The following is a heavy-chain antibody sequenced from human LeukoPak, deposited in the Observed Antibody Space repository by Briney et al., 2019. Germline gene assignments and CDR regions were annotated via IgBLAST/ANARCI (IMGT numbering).Heavy chain of an antibody. J-gene: IGHJ1*01. CDR2: IKQDGSEK. CDR3: ARHPSGRGYCSSTSCYGGRLWVRYFQH. Sequence: HPGGSLRLSCAASEFTFSNYWMSWVRQAPGKGLEWVANIKQDGSEKYYVDSVKGRFTISRDNAKNSLYLQMSSLRAEDTAVYYCARHPSGRGYCSSTSCYGGRLWVRYFQHWGQGTLVTVSS. CDR1: EFTFSNYW. D-gene: IGHD2-2*01. V-gene: IGHV3-7*03.